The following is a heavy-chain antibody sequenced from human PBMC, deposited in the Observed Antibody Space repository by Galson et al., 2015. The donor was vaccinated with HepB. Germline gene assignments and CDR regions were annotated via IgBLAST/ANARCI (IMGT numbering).Heavy chain of an antibody. CDR3: ARDRLHSLDY. D-gene: IGHD2-15*01. Sequence: QSGAEVKKPGASVKVSCKASGYTFTSNGISWVRQAPGHGLEWMGWISANTGNTNYAQKFQGRVTLTRDTSTSSVHMGLRSLRIDDTAVYYCARDRLHSLDYWGPGSLVTVSS. V-gene: IGHV1-18*01. CDR1: GYTFTSNG. J-gene: IGHJ4*02. CDR2: ISANTGNT.